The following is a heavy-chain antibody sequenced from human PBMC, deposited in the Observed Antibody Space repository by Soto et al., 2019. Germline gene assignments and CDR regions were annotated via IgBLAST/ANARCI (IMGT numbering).Heavy chain of an antibody. CDR1: GFTFSSYA. J-gene: IGHJ4*02. CDR2: ISGSGGST. D-gene: IGHD3-3*01. CDR3: AKAWSGGLGLDY. Sequence: EVQLLESGGGLVQPGGSLRLSCAASGFTFSSYAMSWVRQAPGKGLEWVSAISGSGGSTYYADSVKGRFTISRDNSKNTLYLQMNSLRAEDRAVYYCAKAWSGGLGLDYWGQGTLVTVSS. V-gene: IGHV3-23*01.